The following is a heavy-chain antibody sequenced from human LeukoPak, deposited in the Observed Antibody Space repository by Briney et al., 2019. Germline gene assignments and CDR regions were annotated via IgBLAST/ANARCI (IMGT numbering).Heavy chain of an antibody. Sequence: GGSLRLSCAASGFTFSSYGMHWVRQAPGKGLEWVAFIRYDGSNKYYADSVKGRFTISRDNSKNTLYLQMNSLRAEDTAVYYCAKDPSEWLSPQRGDYWGQGTLVTVSS. CDR2: IRYDGSNK. V-gene: IGHV3-30*02. CDR1: GFTFSSYG. J-gene: IGHJ4*02. CDR3: AKDPSEWLSPQRGDY. D-gene: IGHD3-3*01.